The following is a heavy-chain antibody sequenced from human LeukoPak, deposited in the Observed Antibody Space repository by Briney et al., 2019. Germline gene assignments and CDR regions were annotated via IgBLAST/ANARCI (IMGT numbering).Heavy chain of an antibody. CDR1: GGSISSYY. CDR2: ISYSGST. D-gene: IGHD2/OR15-2a*01. J-gene: IGHJ6*02. Sequence: SETLSLTCTVSGGSISSYYWSWTRQPPGKGLEWIGYISYSGSTNYNPSLKSRVTISLDTSKNQFSLQLTSVTATDTAVYYCARGYCSSTTCYYNGMDVWGQGTTVTVSS. CDR3: ARGYCSSTTCYYNGMDV. V-gene: IGHV4-59*08.